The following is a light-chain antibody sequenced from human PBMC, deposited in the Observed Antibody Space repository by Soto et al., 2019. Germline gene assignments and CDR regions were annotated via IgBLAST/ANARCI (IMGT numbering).Light chain of an antibody. J-gene: IGLJ1*01. CDR1: SSDVGAYNS. CDR3: SSATSSPTYL. V-gene: IGLV2-14*03. Sequence: QSVLTQPASVSGSPGQSITISCTGTSSDVGAYNSVSWYQQHPDKAPKLIIFSVTSRTSGLSDRFSGSKSDNTASLTISGLLTEVEADYYCSSATSSPTYLFGTGTKVTVL. CDR2: SVT.